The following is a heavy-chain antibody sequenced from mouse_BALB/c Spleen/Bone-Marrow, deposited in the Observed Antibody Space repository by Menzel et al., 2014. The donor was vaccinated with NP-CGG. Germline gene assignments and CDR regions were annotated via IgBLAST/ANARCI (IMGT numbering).Heavy chain of an antibody. J-gene: IGHJ2*01. V-gene: IGHV1-69*02. CDR3: APRLDY. CDR2: IDPSDSYT. CDR1: GYTFTSYW. Sequence: QQSGAELVKPGASVKLSCKASGYTFTSYWMHWVKQRPGQGLEWIGEIDPSDSYTNYNQKFKGKATLTVDKSSSTAYMQLSSLTSEDSTVYYCAPRLDYWGQGTTLTVSS.